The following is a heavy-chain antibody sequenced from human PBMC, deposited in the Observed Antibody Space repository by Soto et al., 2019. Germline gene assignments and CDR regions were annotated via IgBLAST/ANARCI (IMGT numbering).Heavy chain of an antibody. D-gene: IGHD3-3*01. CDR2: IYWHDDK. CDR1: GFSLSTSGVG. J-gene: IGHJ2*01. Sequence: QITLKESGPTLVKPTQTLTLTCTFSGFSLSTSGVGVGWIRQPPGKALEWLARIYWHDDKRYSPSLKSRLTITKDTSKNQVDITMTNIDPVDTATYYCAHSPGGFLEWLSDWYFDLWGRGTLVTVSS. CDR3: AHSPGGFLEWLSDWYFDL. V-gene: IGHV2-5*01.